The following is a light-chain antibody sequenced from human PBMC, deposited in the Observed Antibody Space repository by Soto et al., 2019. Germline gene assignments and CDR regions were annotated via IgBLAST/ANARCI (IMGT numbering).Light chain of an antibody. Sequence: QSALTQPRSVSGSPGQSVTIYCTGTSSDVGGFKYVSWYQQHPGKAPKLIIFDASKRPSGVPARFSGSKSGYTASLTISGLHGEDEADYYCCSYAANYVRFGGGTKLTVL. V-gene: IGLV2-11*01. CDR3: CSYAANYVR. J-gene: IGLJ2*01. CDR1: SSDVGGFKY. CDR2: DAS.